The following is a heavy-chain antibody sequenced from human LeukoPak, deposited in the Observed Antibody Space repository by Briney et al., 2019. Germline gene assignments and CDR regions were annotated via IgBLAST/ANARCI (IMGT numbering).Heavy chain of an antibody. CDR3: ARSLAVAGSLPNWFDP. V-gene: IGHV1-8*01. J-gene: IGHJ5*02. CDR2: MNPNSGNT. Sequence: ASVKVSCKASGYTFTSYDINWVRQATGQGLEWMGWMNPNSGNTGYAQKFEGRVTMTRNTSISTVYMEVSSLRSEDTAVYYCARSLAVAGSLPNWFDPWGQGTLVTVSS. D-gene: IGHD6-19*01. CDR1: GYTFTSYD.